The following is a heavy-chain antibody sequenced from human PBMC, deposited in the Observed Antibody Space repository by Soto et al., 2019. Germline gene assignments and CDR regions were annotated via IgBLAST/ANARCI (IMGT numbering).Heavy chain of an antibody. CDR3: ARGGGWYVWFVP. Sequence: QVQLVQSGAEEKKPGASVKVSCKASGYTFTSYAMHWVRQAPGQRLEWMGWINAGNGNTKYSQKFQGRVTITRDTSASTAYMELSSLRSEDTAGSYGARGGGWYVWFVPWGQGTLVAVAS. CDR1: GYTFTSYA. D-gene: IGHD6-19*01. V-gene: IGHV1-3*05. J-gene: IGHJ5*02. CDR2: INAGNGNT.